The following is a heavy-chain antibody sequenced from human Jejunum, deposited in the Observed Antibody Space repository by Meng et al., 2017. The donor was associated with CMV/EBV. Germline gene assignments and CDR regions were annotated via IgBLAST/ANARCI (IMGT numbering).Heavy chain of an antibody. CDR2: TSYDGNSQ. CDR3: ARDGGGFNSSPFDH. D-gene: IGHD3-16*01. CDR1: GFTVSSHA. J-gene: IGHJ4*02. Sequence: SGFTVSSHAMHWVRQAPGKGLEWVAVTSYDGNSQYYTDSVKGRFTISRDNSDNMLYLQMNSLRADDTALYYCARDGGGFNSSPFDHWGQGTLVTVSS. V-gene: IGHV3-30*04.